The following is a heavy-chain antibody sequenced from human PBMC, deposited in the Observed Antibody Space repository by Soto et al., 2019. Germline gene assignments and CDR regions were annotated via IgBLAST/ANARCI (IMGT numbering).Heavy chain of an antibody. CDR1: GDTLTSYY. Sequence: GVSVTFPCKARGDTLTSYYMHRLHQAPGTGLEWMGIINPSGGSTSYAQRFQGRVSMTRDTSTTTVYMELTSLRPEDSAVYYCARGEGYCAGGNCEGFDYWGQGTLVTVSS. D-gene: IGHD2-8*02. CDR2: INPSGGST. J-gene: IGHJ4*02. CDR3: ARGEGYCAGGNCEGFDY. V-gene: IGHV1-46*01.